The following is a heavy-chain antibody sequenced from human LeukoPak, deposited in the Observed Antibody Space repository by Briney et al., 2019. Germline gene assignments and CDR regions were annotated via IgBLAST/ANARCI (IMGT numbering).Heavy chain of an antibody. Sequence: ASVKVCCKASGYSFTSCGIGWVRQAPGQGLGWMGWISVYNGNTNNAQKLQVRVTMTTHTSTCTAYMELRSLRSDDTAVYYCARVEDIVVVPAAMPHENWFAPWGQGTLVTVSS. CDR1: GYSFTSCG. V-gene: IGHV1-18*04. D-gene: IGHD2-2*01. CDR3: ARVEDIVVVPAAMPHENWFAP. CDR2: ISVYNGNT. J-gene: IGHJ5*02.